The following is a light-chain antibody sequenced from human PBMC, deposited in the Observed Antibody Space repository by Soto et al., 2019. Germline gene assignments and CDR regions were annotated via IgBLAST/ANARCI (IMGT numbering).Light chain of an antibody. CDR3: HQYYKWPPFT. CDR2: NAA. CDR1: QRIDTS. Sequence: EIVMTQSPATLSVSPGERATLSCRASQRIDTSLAWYQQRPGQAPRLLLYNAATRATGIPARFSGRGFGTEFTLTISSLQSEDFALYYCHQYYKWPPFTFGPGTKVDI. V-gene: IGKV3-15*01. J-gene: IGKJ3*01.